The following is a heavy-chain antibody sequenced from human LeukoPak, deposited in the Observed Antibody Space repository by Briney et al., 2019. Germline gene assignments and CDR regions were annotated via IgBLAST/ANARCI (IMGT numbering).Heavy chain of an antibody. D-gene: IGHD1-26*01. CDR2: ISGSGGST. CDR1: GFTFSSYA. CDR3: AKDREEYSGSFNANRYFDY. Sequence: GGSLRLSCAASGFTFSSYAMSWVRQAPGKGLEWVSAISGSGGSTYYADSVKGRFTISRDNSKNTLYLQMNSLRAEDTAVYYCAKDREEYSGSFNANRYFDYWGQGTLVTVSS. J-gene: IGHJ4*02. V-gene: IGHV3-23*01.